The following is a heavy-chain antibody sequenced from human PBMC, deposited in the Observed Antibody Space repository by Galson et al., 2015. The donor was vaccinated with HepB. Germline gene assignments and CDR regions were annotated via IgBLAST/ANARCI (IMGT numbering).Heavy chain of an antibody. CDR3: ARRISLVRGIITKPDYYYGRDV. CDR2: INPDGSEK. J-gene: IGHJ6*02. CDR1: EFTVSSYW. Sequence: SLRLSCAASEFTVSSYWMNWVRQAPGKGLEWVANINPDGSEKYYVASLKGRFTISRDNAKNSLYLQMDSLRAEDTAVYYCARRISLVRGIITKPDYYYGRDVWGQGTTVTVAS. V-gene: IGHV3-7*03. D-gene: IGHD3-10*01.